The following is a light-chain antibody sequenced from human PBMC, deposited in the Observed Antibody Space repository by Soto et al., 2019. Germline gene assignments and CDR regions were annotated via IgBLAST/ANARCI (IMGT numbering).Light chain of an antibody. V-gene: IGLV6-57*03. Sequence: NFMLTQPHSVSESPGKTVTISCTRRSGSIASTYVQWYQQRPGSAPTTVIYEDNQRPSGVPDRFSGSIDSSSNSASLTISGLKTEDEADYYCQSYDSSNHGVFGGGTKVTVL. CDR1: SGSIASTY. CDR2: EDN. CDR3: QSYDSSNHGV. J-gene: IGLJ3*02.